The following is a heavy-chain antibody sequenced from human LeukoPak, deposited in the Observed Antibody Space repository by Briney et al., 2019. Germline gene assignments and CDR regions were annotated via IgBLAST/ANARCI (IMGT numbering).Heavy chain of an antibody. D-gene: IGHD3-22*01. V-gene: IGHV3-23*01. CDR2: ISGSGGST. CDR3: AKNKDSSGYYDTIDY. CDR1: GFTFSSYA. J-gene: IGHJ4*02. Sequence: GGSLRLSCAASGFTFSSYAMSWVRQAPGKGLEWVSAISGSGGSTSYADSVKGRFTISRYNSKNTLYLQMNSLRAEDTAVYYCAKNKDSSGYYDTIDYWGQGTLVTVSS.